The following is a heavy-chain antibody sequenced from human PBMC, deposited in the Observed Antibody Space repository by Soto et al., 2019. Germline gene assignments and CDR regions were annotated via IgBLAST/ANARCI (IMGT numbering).Heavy chain of an antibody. CDR3: ASQSILGVVIKDFVY. V-gene: IGHV4-34*01. Sequence: SETLSLTCAVYGGSFSGYYWSWIRQPPGKGLEWIGEINHSGSTNYNPSLKSRVTISVATSKNQFSLKLSSVTAADTAVYYWASQSILGVVIKDFVYWGQGTLVTAS. J-gene: IGHJ4*02. CDR2: INHSGST. D-gene: IGHD3-3*01. CDR1: GGSFSGYY.